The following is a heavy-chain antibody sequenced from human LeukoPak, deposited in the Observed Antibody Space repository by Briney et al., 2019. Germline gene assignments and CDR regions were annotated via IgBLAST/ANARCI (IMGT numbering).Heavy chain of an antibody. CDR1: GGSISSGGYY. Sequence: SQTLSLTCTVSGGSISSGGYYWSWIRQPPGKGLEWIGYIYHSGSTYYNPSLKSRVTISVDRSKNQFSLKLSSVTAADTAVYYCARDPRGRARGYSSSWYNADAFDIWGQGTMVTVSS. D-gene: IGHD6-13*01. CDR2: IYHSGST. J-gene: IGHJ3*02. CDR3: ARDPRGRARGYSSSWYNADAFDI. V-gene: IGHV4-30-2*01.